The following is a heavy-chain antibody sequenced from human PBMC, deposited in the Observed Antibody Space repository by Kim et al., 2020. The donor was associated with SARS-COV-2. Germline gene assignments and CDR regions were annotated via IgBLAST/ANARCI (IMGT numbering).Heavy chain of an antibody. D-gene: IGHD2-15*01. J-gene: IGHJ4*02. CDR3: AKERGGVAILDY. Sequence: YAQKFQGRVTMTRDTSTSTVYMELSSLGSEDSAVYYCAKERGGVAILDYWGQGALVTVSS. V-gene: IGHV1-46*01.